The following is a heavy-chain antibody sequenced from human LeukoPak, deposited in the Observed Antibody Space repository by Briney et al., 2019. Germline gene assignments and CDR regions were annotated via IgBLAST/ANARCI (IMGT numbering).Heavy chain of an antibody. Sequence: SQTLSLTCTVSGGSISSGDYYWSWIRQPPGKGLEWIGYIYYSGSTYYNPSLKSRVTISVDTSKNQFSLKLSSVTAADTAVYYCARVVILTGYYTHFDYRGQGTLVTVSS. V-gene: IGHV4-30-4*01. CDR3: ARVVILTGYYTHFDY. CDR2: IYYSGST. CDR1: GGSISSGDYY. D-gene: IGHD3-9*01. J-gene: IGHJ4*02.